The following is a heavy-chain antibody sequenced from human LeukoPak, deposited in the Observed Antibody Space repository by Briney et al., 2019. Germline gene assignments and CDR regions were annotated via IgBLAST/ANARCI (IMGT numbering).Heavy chain of an antibody. J-gene: IGHJ4*02. D-gene: IGHD6-13*01. V-gene: IGHV3-30*18. CDR1: GFTFSSYG. CDR3: AKEAAAVARSYFDY. Sequence: GGSLRLSCAASGFTFSSYGMHWVRQAPGKGLEWVAIISSDGSNKYYADSVKGRFTISRDNSKNTLYLQMNSLRAEDTAEYYCAKEAAAVARSYFDYWGQGTLVTVSS. CDR2: ISSDGSNK.